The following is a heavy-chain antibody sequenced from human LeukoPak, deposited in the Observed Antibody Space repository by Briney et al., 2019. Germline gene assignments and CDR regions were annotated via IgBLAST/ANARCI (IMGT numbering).Heavy chain of an antibody. J-gene: IGHJ4*02. CDR2: IYWDDDK. V-gene: IGHV2-5*02. D-gene: IGHD3-22*01. CDR1: GFSLSTSGVG. Sequence: ESGPTLVNPTQTLTLTCTFSGFSLSTSGVGVGWIRQPPGKALEWLALIYWDDDKRYSPSLKSRLTITKDTSKNQVVHTMTNMDPVDTATYYCARDSSGYYGFDYWGQGTLVTVSS. CDR3: ARDSSGYYGFDY.